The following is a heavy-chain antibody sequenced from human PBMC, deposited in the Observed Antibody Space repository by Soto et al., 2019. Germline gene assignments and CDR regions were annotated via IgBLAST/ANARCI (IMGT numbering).Heavy chain of an antibody. V-gene: IGHV2-5*01. CDR2: ISWNDDK. D-gene: IGHD3-16*01. CDR3: AHRPCWGVCDSHNWFDP. Sequence: CPTLVNPTQTLTLTCTFSGFSLSTSGVGVGWIRQPPGKALEWLALISWNDDKRYSPSLKSRLTITKNTSKNQVVLTMTNMDPEDTATYHCAHRPCWGVCDSHNWFDPWGQGNLV. CDR1: GFSLSTSGVG. J-gene: IGHJ5*02.